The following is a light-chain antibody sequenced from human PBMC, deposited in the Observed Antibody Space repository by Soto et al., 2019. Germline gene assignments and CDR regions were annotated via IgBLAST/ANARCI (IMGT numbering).Light chain of an antibody. CDR3: CSFAGSYTFWV. Sequence: QSALTQPRSVSGSPGQSVTISCTGTSSDVGDYIYVSWYQQYPGKAPKLVIYDVSKRPSGVPDRFSGSKSGNTASLTISGLQAEDDADYYCCSFAGSYTFWVFGGGTKLTVL. CDR1: SSDVGDYIY. CDR2: DVS. J-gene: IGLJ3*02. V-gene: IGLV2-11*01.